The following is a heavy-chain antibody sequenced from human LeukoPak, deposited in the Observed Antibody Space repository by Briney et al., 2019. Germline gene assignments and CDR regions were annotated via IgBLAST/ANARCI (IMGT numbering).Heavy chain of an antibody. V-gene: IGHV3-7*04. CDR2: IKEEGSET. J-gene: IGHJ6*02. D-gene: IGHD3-16*02. CDR3: ARENYVWGSYRCDYYYGMDV. CDR1: GFTFSKYW. Sequence: GGSVRLPCAASGFTFSKYWVRWAGEARGKAREGGANIKEEGSETYYVDSVKGRFTISRDNAKNSLYLQMNSLRAEDTAVYYCARENYVWGSYRCDYYYGMDVWGQGTTVTVSS.